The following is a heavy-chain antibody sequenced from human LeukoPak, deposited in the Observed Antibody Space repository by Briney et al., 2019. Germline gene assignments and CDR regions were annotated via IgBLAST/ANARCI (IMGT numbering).Heavy chain of an antibody. CDR2: ISSSSSYI. J-gene: IGHJ1*01. D-gene: IGHD3-16*01. V-gene: IGHV3-21*01. Sequence: PGGSLRLSCAASGFTFSSYSMNWVRQAPGKGLEWVSSISSSSSYIYYADSVKGRFTISRDNAKNSLYLQMNSLRAEDTAVYYCARDQRPGWGEYFQHWGQGTLVTVSS. CDR1: GFTFSSYS. CDR3: ARDQRPGWGEYFQH.